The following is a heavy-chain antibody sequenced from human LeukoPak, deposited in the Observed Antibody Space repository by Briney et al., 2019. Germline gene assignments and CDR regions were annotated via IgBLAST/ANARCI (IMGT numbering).Heavy chain of an antibody. D-gene: IGHD6-19*01. V-gene: IGHV1-2*02. J-gene: IGHJ4*02. CDR2: INPNSGGT. CDR3: ARAGIAVAGTFDY. CDR1: GYTFTGYY. Sequence: ASVKVSCKAPGYTFTGYYMHWVRQAPGQGLEWMGWINPNSGGTNYAQKFQGRVTMTRDTSISTAHMELSRLRSDDTAVYYCARAGIAVAGTFDYWGQGTLVTVSS.